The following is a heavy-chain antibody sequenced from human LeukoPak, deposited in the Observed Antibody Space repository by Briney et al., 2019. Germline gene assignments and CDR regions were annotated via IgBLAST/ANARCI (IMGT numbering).Heavy chain of an antibody. V-gene: IGHV4-34*01. CDR3: ARGRPVLLWFGELSHGLDP. CDR2: INHSGST. CDR1: GGSLSGYY. Sequence: PSETLSLTCAVYGGSLSGYYWSWIRQPPGKGLEWIGEINHSGSTNYNLSLKSRVTISVDTSKNQFSLKLSSVTAADTAVYYCARGRPVLLWFGELSHGLDPWGQGTLVTVSS. J-gene: IGHJ5*02. D-gene: IGHD3-10*01.